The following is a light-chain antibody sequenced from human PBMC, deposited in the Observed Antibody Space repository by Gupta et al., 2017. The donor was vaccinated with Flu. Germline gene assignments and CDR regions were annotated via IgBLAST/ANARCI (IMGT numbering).Light chain of an antibody. CDR3: SSYTNTNTVGV. V-gene: IGLV2-14*01. CDR1: SSDVGGYDY. CDR2: EVS. J-gene: IGLJ2*01. Sequence: QSALTQPASVSGSPGQPTAISCTGTSSDVGGYDYVSWYQQHPGKAPELMIFEVSRRPSGISDRFSCSKSGTTASPTISGLPAEDEAYYYCSSYTNTNTVGVFGGGTKLTVL.